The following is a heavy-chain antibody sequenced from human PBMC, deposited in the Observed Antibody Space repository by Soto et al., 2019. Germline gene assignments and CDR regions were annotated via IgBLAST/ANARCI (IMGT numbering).Heavy chain of an antibody. V-gene: IGHV3-23*01. Sequence: GGSLRLSCAASGFTFSSYAMSWVRQAPGKGLEWVSAISGSGGSTYYADSVKGRFTISRDNSKNTLYLQMNSLRAEDTAVYYCAKDQEYYYGSGKSYWGQGTLVTVSS. CDR3: AKDQEYYYGSGKSY. J-gene: IGHJ4*02. CDR2: ISGSGGST. CDR1: GFTFSSYA. D-gene: IGHD3-10*01.